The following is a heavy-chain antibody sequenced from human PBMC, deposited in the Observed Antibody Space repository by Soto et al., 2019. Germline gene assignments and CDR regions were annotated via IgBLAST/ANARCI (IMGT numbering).Heavy chain of an antibody. Sequence: SVKVSCKASGGTFSSYAISWVRQAPGQGLEWMGGIIPIFGTANYAQKFQGRVTITADESTSTAYMELSSLRSEDTAVYYCAGHIVVVTAIRDAFDIWGQGTMVTVSS. CDR3: AGHIVVVTAIRDAFDI. J-gene: IGHJ3*02. CDR1: GGTFSSYA. V-gene: IGHV1-69*13. CDR2: IIPIFGTA. D-gene: IGHD2-21*02.